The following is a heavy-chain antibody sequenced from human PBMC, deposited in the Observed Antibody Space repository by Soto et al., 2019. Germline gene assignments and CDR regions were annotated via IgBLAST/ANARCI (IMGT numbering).Heavy chain of an antibody. CDR3: ITVNTVKAFEI. CDR1: GFPFSSVW. V-gene: IGHV3-15*07. J-gene: IGHJ3*02. Sequence: EVQLVESGGGLVKPGGSLRLSCAASGFPFSSVWMNWVRQAPGKGLEWVGRIKSKTGGGETDYAAPVTGRFTISRDDSKNTVYLQMNSLKTEDTAVYYCITVNTVKAFEIWGQGTMVTVSS. D-gene: IGHD4-17*01. CDR2: IKSKTGGGET.